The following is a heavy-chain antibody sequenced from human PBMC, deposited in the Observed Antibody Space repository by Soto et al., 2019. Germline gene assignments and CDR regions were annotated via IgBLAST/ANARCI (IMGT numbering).Heavy chain of an antibody. CDR2: IDPSGGST. CDR1: GYTFTNYY. D-gene: IGHD5-18*01. V-gene: IGHV1-46*01. J-gene: IGHJ5*02. Sequence: QVQLVQSGAEVKKPGASVKVSCKASGYTFTNYYMHWVRQAPGQGLEWMGIIDPSGGSTTYAQKFQGRVSMTRDTSTSTVYMELSSLRSEDTAVYYCARDREYSYHFEWFNPLGQGTLVTVSS. CDR3: ARDREYSYHFEWFNP.